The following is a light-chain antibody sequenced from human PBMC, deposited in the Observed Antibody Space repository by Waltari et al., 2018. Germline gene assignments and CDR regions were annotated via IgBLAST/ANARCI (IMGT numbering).Light chain of an antibody. CDR2: EVS. CDR3: SSHTATVPHV. J-gene: IGLJ1*01. V-gene: IGLV2-14*01. CDR1: SNDVGGYGY. Sequence: QSALTQPASVSGSPGQSITISCTGTSNDVGGYGYVSWYQQYPGKAPKPLIYEVSYRPSGISTRFSGSKSGNTASLTISGLQAEDEADYYCSSHTATVPHVFGTGTRVTVV.